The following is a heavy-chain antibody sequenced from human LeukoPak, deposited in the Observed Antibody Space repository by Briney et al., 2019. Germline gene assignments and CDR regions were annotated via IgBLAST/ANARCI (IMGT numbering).Heavy chain of an antibody. V-gene: IGHV3-30*01. J-gene: IGHJ3*02. CDR2: ISYDGSNT. CDR1: GFTFSSYA. D-gene: IGHD3-3*01. Sequence: GGSLRLSCAASGFTFSSYAMHWVRQAPGEGLVGGAVISYDGSNTYYAESVKGRFTISRDNSKNTLYLQMNSLRAEDTAVYYCASGRVLRFLEWSNAGVAFDIWGQGTMVTVSS. CDR3: ASGRVLRFLEWSNAGVAFDI.